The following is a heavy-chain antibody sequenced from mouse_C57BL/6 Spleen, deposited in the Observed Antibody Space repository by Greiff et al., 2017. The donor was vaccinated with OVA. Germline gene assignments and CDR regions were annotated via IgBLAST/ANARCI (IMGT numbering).Heavy chain of an antibody. CDR1: GYAFTNYL. CDR3: ARDRDDGYPDY. J-gene: IGHJ2*01. V-gene: IGHV1-54*01. D-gene: IGHD2-3*01. CDR2: INPGSGGT. Sequence: VQLQQSGAELVRPGTSVKVSCKASGYAFTNYLIEWVKQRPGQGLEWIGVINPGSGGTNYNEKFKGKATLTADKSSSTAYMQLSSLTSEDSAVYFCARDRDDGYPDYWGQGTTLTVSS.